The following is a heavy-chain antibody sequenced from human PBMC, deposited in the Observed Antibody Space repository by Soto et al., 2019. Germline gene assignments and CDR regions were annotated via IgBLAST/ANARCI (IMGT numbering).Heavy chain of an antibody. Sequence: PGGSLRLSCAASGFTFSSYSMNWVRQAPGKGLEWVSSISSSSSYIYYADSVKGRFTISRDNAKNSLYLQMNSLRAEDTAVYYCARDDDYDYGMDVWGQGTTVTVSS. CDR3: ARDDDYDYGMDV. CDR1: GFTFSSYS. V-gene: IGHV3-21*01. D-gene: IGHD3-16*01. J-gene: IGHJ6*02. CDR2: ISSSSSYI.